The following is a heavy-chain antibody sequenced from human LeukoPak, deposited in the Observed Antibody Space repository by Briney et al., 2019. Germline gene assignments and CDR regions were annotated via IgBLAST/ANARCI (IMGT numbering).Heavy chain of an antibody. D-gene: IGHD3-10*01. J-gene: IGHJ4*02. CDR2: FDPGAGEI. V-gene: IGHV1-24*01. CDR1: GDTLSELT. Sequence: ASVKVSCKVSGDTLSELTMHWVRQAPGKGLEWMGGFDPGAGEILYAQQFQGRVTMTEDTSTDAAYMELTSLRSEDSGVYFCAAGGIYSLLDYWGQGTLVTVSS. CDR3: AAGGIYSLLDY.